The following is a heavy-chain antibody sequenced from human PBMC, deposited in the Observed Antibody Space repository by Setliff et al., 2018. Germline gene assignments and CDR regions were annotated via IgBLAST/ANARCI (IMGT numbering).Heavy chain of an antibody. J-gene: IGHJ5*02. CDR3: ARAPSSTVINWFDP. CDR1: GYTFTNYG. Sequence: ASVKVSCKASGYTFTNYGFSWVRQAPGQGLEWMGWISTYNGHTNYAQKFQGRVTITADKSTSTAYMELSSLRSEDTAVYYCARAPSSTVINWFDPWGQGTLVTVSS. CDR2: ISTYNGHT. V-gene: IGHV1-18*01. D-gene: IGHD3-22*01.